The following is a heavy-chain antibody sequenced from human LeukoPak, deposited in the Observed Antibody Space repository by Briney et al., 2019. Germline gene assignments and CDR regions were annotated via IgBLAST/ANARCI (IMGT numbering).Heavy chain of an antibody. CDR2: ISAYNGNT. CDR1: GYTFTSYG. D-gene: IGHD3-9*01. J-gene: IGHJ4*02. V-gene: IGHV1-18*01. Sequence: ASVKVSCKASGYTFTSYGISWVRQAPGQGLEWMGWISAYNGNTNYAQKLQGRVTMTTDTSTGTAYMELRSLRSDDTAVYYCARWVPAGYSFDYWGQGTLVTVSS. CDR3: ARWVPAGYSFDY.